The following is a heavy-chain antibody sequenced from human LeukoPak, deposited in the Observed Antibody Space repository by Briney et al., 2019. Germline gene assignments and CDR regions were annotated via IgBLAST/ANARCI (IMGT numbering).Heavy chain of an antibody. J-gene: IGHJ4*02. Sequence: GGSLRLSCAASGFTFGGYAMHWVRQASGKEPEWVGRIRSKTNSYATTYAASVKGRFALSRDDSRNTAYLQMNSLKTEDTAVYYCTRYNVGFESWGQGTLVTVSS. CDR3: TRYNVGFES. CDR2: IRSKTNSYAT. V-gene: IGHV3-73*01. D-gene: IGHD1-1*01. CDR1: GFTFGGYA.